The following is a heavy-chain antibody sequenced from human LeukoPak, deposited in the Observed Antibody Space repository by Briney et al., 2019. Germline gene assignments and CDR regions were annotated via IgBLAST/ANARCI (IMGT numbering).Heavy chain of an antibody. J-gene: IGHJ6*02. Sequence: GGSLRLSCAASGFTFSSYAMHWVRQAPGKGLEYVSAISSNGGSTYYANSVKGRFTISRDNSKNTLYLQMGSLRAEDMAVYYCASGQPQYYGMDVWGQGTTVTVSS. D-gene: IGHD1-14*01. CDR3: ASGQPQYYGMDV. V-gene: IGHV3-64*01. CDR2: ISSNGGST. CDR1: GFTFSSYA.